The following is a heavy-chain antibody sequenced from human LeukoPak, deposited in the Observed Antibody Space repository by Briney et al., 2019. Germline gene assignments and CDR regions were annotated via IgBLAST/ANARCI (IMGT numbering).Heavy chain of an antibody. D-gene: IGHD3-10*01. J-gene: IGHJ4*02. CDR3: ARHLSGRGVRGVTFDY. Sequence: ASVKVSCKASGYTFTSYDINWVRQATGQGLEWMGWMNPNSGNTGYAQKFQGRVTMTRNTSISTAYMELSSLRSEDTAVYYCARHLSGRGVRGVTFDYWGQGTLVTVSS. CDR1: GYTFTSYD. CDR2: MNPNSGNT. V-gene: IGHV1-8*01.